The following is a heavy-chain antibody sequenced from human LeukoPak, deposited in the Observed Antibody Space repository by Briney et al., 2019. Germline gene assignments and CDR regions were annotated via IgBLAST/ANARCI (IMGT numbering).Heavy chain of an antibody. D-gene: IGHD2-2*01. V-gene: IGHV4-61*02. CDR3: ASRHLGYCSSTSCPPGYFDY. CDR2: IYTSGST. J-gene: IGHJ4*02. Sequence: SQTLSLTCTVSGGSISSGSYYWSWIRQPAGKGLEWIGRIYTSGSTNYNPSLKSRFTIPVDMSKNQFSLKLSSVTAADTAVYYCASRHLGYCSSTSCPPGYFDYWGQGTLVTVSS. CDR1: GGSISSGSYY.